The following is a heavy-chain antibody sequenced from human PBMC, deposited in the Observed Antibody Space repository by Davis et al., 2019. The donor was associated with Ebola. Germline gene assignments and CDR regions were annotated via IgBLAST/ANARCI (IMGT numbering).Heavy chain of an antibody. D-gene: IGHD1-26*01. CDR3: ARDPYRGSYQTSYFDY. Sequence: GESLKISCEASGFTFSRYSMNWVRQAPGKGLDWVSSISSSSDHIHYADSLKGRFTISRDDAKNLLFLQMNSLRVEDTAIYYCARDPYRGSYQTSYFDYWGQGTQVTVSS. CDR2: ISSSSDHI. J-gene: IGHJ4*02. CDR1: GFTFSRYS. V-gene: IGHV3-21*01.